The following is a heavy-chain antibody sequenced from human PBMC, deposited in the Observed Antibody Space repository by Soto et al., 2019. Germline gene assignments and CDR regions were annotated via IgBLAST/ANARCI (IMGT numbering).Heavy chain of an antibody. Sequence: GGSLRLSCAASGFTLSGYWMHWVRQGPGKGPVWVARISSSGSTTDYADSVKGRFTISRDNAKNTLFLQMSSLRHEDTAVYYCARTSCSGGSCSPDPWGRGTLVTVSS. CDR1: GFTLSGYW. D-gene: IGHD2-15*01. CDR2: ISSSGSTT. CDR3: ARTSCSGGSCSPDP. V-gene: IGHV3-74*01. J-gene: IGHJ5*02.